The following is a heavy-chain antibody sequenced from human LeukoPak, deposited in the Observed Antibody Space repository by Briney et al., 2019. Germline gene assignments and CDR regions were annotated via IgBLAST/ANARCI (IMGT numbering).Heavy chain of an antibody. V-gene: IGHV3-74*01. Sequence: PGGPLRLSCAVSGFTYSSYWMHWVRQARGKGLVWVSHINNDGTYIAYAHSVKSRFIISRDNAQNTLYIQMNNPRADDTAVYYCARGGHYDSVWARYRQNDGFDYWGQGTLVTVSS. J-gene: IGHJ4*02. D-gene: IGHD3-16*02. CDR3: ARGGHYDSVWARYRQNDGFDY. CDR2: INNDGTYI. CDR1: GFTYSSYW.